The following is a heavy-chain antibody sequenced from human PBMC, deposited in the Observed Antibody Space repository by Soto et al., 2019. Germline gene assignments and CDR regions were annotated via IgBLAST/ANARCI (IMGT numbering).Heavy chain of an antibody. Sequence: QVQLVESGGGVVQPGRSLRLSCAASGFTFSSYGMHWVRQAPGKGLEWVAVIWYDGSKTYYADSVKGRFTISRDNSKNTLYLQMNSLRAEDTAVYYCARVGLTDYFDYLGQGTLVTVSS. CDR3: ARVGLTDYFDY. J-gene: IGHJ4*02. CDR1: GFTFSSYG. CDR2: IWYDGSKT. D-gene: IGHD1-26*01. V-gene: IGHV3-33*01.